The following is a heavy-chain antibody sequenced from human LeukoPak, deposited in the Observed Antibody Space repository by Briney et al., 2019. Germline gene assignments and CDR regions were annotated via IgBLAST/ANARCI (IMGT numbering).Heavy chain of an antibody. CDR1: GFTFSTYG. CDR3: ARAGYSGYGAPGYYMDV. Sequence: GGSLRLSCAASGFTFSTYGMHWVRQAPGRGLEWVAFIRSDGSTKYYVDSVKGRFTISRDNAKNSLYLQMNSLRAEDTAVYYCARAGYSGYGAPGYYMDVWGKGTTVTVSS. J-gene: IGHJ6*03. V-gene: IGHV3-30*02. CDR2: IRSDGSTK. D-gene: IGHD5-12*01.